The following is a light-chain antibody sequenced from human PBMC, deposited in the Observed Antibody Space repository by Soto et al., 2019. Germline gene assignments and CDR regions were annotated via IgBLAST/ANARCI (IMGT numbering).Light chain of an antibody. V-gene: IGKV3-11*01. CDR3: QQRFTWPS. CDR2: DAS. Sequence: ETVLTQSPAPLSLSPGERATLSCRASQSISSYLAWYQLKPGQAPRLLIYDASKRATGIPARFSGSGSGTDFTLTISSLEPEDFAVYYCQQRFTWPSFGPGTKVDIK. CDR1: QSISSY. J-gene: IGKJ3*01.